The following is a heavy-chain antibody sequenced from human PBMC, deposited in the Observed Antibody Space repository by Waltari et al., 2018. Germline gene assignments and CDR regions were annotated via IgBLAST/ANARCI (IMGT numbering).Heavy chain of an antibody. CDR3: ARLYSSGWYPIDY. CDR1: GSSFTSYG. J-gene: IGHJ4*02. V-gene: IGHV5-51*01. D-gene: IGHD6-19*01. CDR2: IYPGDSDT. Sequence: EVQLVQSGAEVKKPGESLKISCTGSGSSFTSYGIGWVRQMPGKGLEWMGIIYPGDSDTRYSPSFQGQVTISADKSISTAYLQWSSLKASDTAMYYCARLYSSGWYPIDYWGQGTLVTVSS.